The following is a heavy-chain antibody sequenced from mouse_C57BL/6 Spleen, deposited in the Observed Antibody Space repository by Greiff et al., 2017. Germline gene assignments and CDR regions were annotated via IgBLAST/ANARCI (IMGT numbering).Heavy chain of an antibody. CDR1: GFSLTSYG. Sequence: QVQLQQSGPGLVQPSQSLSITCTVSGFSLTSYGVHWVRQSPGKGLEWLGVICSGGSTDYNAAFMSRLGITKDNSKSQVFFKMNSLQADDTAIYYCAKKSITTEAMDYWGQGTSVTVSS. CDR3: AKKSITTEAMDY. D-gene: IGHD1-1*01. V-gene: IGHV2-5*01. J-gene: IGHJ4*01. CDR2: ICSGGST.